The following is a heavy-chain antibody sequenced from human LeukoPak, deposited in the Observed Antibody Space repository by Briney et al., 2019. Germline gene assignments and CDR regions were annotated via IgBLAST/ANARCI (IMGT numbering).Heavy chain of an antibody. V-gene: IGHV3-74*01. CDR1: GFTFSSYW. CDR2: INSDGSTT. J-gene: IGHJ6*03. Sequence: GGSLRLSCVASGFTFSSYWMHWVRQAPGEGLVWVSRINSDGSTTTYADSVKGRFTISRDNAKNALYLQMNSLRVEDTAVYYCARSTTHPYYNYMDVWGKGTTVTLSS. D-gene: IGHD4-17*01. CDR3: ARSTTHPYYNYMDV.